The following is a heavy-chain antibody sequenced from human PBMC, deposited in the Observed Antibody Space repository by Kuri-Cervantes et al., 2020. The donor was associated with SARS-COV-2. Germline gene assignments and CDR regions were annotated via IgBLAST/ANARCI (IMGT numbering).Heavy chain of an antibody. J-gene: IGHJ6*02. CDR2: IIPIFGTA. CDR3: ATAMGIAVAGERGYYYYYYGMDV. Sequence: SVKVSCKASGGTFSSYAISWVRQAPGQGLEWMGGIIPIFGTANYAQKFQGRVTITADKSTSTAYMELSSLRSEDTAVYYCATAMGIAVAGERGYYYYYYGMDVWGQGTTVTVSS. D-gene: IGHD6-19*01. CDR1: GGTFSSYA. V-gene: IGHV1-69*06.